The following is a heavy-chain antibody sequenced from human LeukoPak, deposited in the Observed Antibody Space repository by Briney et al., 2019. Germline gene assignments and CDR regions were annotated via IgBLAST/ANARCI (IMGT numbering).Heavy chain of an antibody. J-gene: IGHJ4*02. CDR1: GGSISSYY. Sequence: SETLSLTCTVSGGSISSYYWSWIRQPPGKGLEWIGYIYYSGSTNYNPSLKSRVTISVDTSKNQFSLKLSSVTAADTAVYYCARGDYGDYVFDYWGQGTLVTVSS. CDR2: IYYSGST. D-gene: IGHD4-17*01. V-gene: IGHV4-59*01. CDR3: ARGDYGDYVFDY.